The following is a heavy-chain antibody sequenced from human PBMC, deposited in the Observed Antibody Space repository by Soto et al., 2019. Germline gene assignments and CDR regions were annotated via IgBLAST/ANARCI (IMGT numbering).Heavy chain of an antibody. J-gene: IGHJ6*02. Sequence: SETLSLTCAVSGGSVSSGVFSWNWIRQPPGQGLEWIGYISHGGTPHYTPSLRSRVSISVDRSTNVISLNLTSMTAADTAVYLCARGYYSYAMDVWGQGTTVTVSS. CDR1: GGSVSSGVFS. CDR2: ISHGGTP. V-gene: IGHV4-30-2*01. CDR3: ARGYYSYAMDV.